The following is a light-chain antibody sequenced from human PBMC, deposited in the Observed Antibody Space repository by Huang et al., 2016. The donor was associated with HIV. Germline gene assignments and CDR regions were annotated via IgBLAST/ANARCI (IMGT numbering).Light chain of an antibody. Sequence: EIVLTQSPATLSLSPGERATLSCRASQSVSSYLAWYPQKPVQAPRLLLYDAATGATGTLAWFSGSGSGTSFTLTISSLQPEDFAVDYCQQRSNWPPTFGQGTRLAIK. CDR1: QSVSSY. J-gene: IGKJ5*01. V-gene: IGKV3-11*01. CDR3: QQRSNWPPT. CDR2: DAA.